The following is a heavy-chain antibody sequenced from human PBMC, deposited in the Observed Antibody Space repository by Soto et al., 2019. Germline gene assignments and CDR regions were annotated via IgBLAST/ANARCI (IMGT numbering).Heavy chain of an antibody. J-gene: IGHJ6*02. D-gene: IGHD2-15*01. Sequence: SETLSLTCAVYGGSFSGYYWSWIRQPPGKGLEWIGEINHSGSTNYNPSLKSRVTISVDTSKNQFSLKLSSVTAADTAVYYCARGRHFSGGGCYWFHYGMDVWGQGTTVTVSS. CDR3: ARGRHFSGGGCYWFHYGMDV. CDR1: GGSFSGYY. V-gene: IGHV4-34*01. CDR2: INHSGST.